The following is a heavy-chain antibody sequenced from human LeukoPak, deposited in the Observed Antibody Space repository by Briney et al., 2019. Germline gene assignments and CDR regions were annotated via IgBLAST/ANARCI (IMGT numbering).Heavy chain of an antibody. Sequence: GGSLRLSCAPSRFTFDDYAMHWVRQGPGKGLEWGSGICWNSGSIGYADSVKGRFTISRDNAKNSLYLQMNSLRAEDTALYYCAKAVRVRRSVGAPNWFDPWGQGTLVTVSS. CDR2: ICWNSGSI. J-gene: IGHJ5*02. CDR3: AKAVRVRRSVGAPNWFDP. D-gene: IGHD3-10*01. CDR1: RFTFDDYA. V-gene: IGHV3-9*01.